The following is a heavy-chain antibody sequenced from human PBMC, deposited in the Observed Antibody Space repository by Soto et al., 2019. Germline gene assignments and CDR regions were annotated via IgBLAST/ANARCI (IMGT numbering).Heavy chain of an antibody. CDR2: ISYDGSNK. CDR3: SSCTSCPPRAAYSSGWERTDY. V-gene: IGHV3-30-3*01. J-gene: IGHJ4*02. D-gene: IGHD6-19*01. CDR1: GFTFSSYA. Sequence: QVQLVESGGGVVQPGRSLRLSCAASGFTFSSYAMHWVRQAPGKGLEWVAVISYDGSNKYYADSVKGRFTISRDNSKNTLYLQMNSLRAEDTAVYYCSSCTSCPPRAAYSSGWERTDYWGQGPLVTVSS.